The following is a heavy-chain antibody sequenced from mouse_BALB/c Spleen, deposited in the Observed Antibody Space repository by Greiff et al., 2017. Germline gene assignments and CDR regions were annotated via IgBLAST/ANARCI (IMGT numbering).Heavy chain of an antibody. V-gene: IGHV1-80*01. CDR2: IYPGDGDT. Sequence: VQLQQSGAELVRPGSSVKISCKASGYAFSSYWMNWVKQRPGQGLEWIGQIYPGDGDTNYNGKFKGKATLTADKSSSTAYMQLSSLTSEDSAVYFCAGYYYGSPTWFAYWGQGTLVTVSA. D-gene: IGHD1-1*01. J-gene: IGHJ3*01. CDR3: AGYYYGSPTWFAY. CDR1: GYAFSSYW.